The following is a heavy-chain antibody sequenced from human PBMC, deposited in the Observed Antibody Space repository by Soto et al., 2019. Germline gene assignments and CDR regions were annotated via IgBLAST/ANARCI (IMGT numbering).Heavy chain of an antibody. CDR3: AREDIVVVPAARDYYYYYMDV. V-gene: IGHV1-8*01. J-gene: IGHJ6*03. Sequence: ASVKVSCKASGYTFTSYDINWVRQATGQGLEWKGWMNPNSGNTGYAQKFQGRVTMTRNTSISTAYMELSSLRSEDTAVYYCAREDIVVVPAARDYYYYYMDVWGKGTTVTVSS. D-gene: IGHD2-2*01. CDR2: MNPNSGNT. CDR1: GYTFTSYD.